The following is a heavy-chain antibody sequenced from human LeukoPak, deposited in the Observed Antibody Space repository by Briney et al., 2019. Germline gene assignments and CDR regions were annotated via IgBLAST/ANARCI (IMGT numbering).Heavy chain of an antibody. J-gene: IGHJ4*01. CDR1: GFTFSSYW. Sequence: GGSLRLSCAVSGFTFSSYWMNWVRQAPGKGLEWVASIRQDGGEKSYVDSVKGRFTISRDSTKNSLYLQMSSLRAGDTAVYYCARDGTAAGLYFDLWGQGTLVTVSS. CDR3: ARDGTAAGLYFDL. D-gene: IGHD6-13*01. CDR2: IRQDGGEK. V-gene: IGHV3-7*01.